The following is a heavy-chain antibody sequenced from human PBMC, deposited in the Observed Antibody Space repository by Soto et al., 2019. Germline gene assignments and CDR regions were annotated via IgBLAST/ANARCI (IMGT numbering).Heavy chain of an antibody. J-gene: IGHJ4*02. Sequence: QVQLQESGPGLVKPSETLSLTCTVSGGSISSYYWSWIRQPPGKGLEWIGYIYYSGSTNYNPSLKSRVTISVDTSKNQFSLKLSSVTAADTAVYYCARRDGVYFDYWGQGTLVNVSS. V-gene: IGHV4-59*08. CDR2: IYYSGST. CDR1: GGSISSYY. D-gene: IGHD4-17*01. CDR3: ARRDGVYFDY.